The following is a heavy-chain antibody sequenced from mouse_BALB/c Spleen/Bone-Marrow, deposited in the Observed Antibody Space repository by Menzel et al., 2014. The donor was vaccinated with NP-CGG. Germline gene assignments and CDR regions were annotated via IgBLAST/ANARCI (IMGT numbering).Heavy chain of an antibody. D-gene: IGHD3-2*02. J-gene: IGHJ4*01. CDR1: GFNIKDTY. CDR3: AREATYAMDY. Sequence: VHVKQSGAELVKPGASVKLSCTASGFNIKDTYMHWVKQRPEQGLEWIGRIDPANGNTKSDPKFQGKATITADTSSNTAYLQLSSLTSGDTAVYYCAREATYAMDYWGQGTSVTVSS. CDR2: IDPANGNT. V-gene: IGHV14-3*02.